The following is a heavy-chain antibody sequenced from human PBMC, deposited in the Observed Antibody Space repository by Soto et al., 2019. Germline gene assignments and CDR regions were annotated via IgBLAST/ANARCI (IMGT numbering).Heavy chain of an antibody. J-gene: IGHJ4*02. CDR1: GFTFSDYA. D-gene: IGHD2-8*01. CDR2: ISFGGGNT. Sequence: GGSLRLSCAVSGFTFSDYAMTWVRQAPGKGLEWVATISFGGGNTYYADSVEGRFTMSRDNAKNTVSLQMNSLRVDDTAVYYCARDTNGLSYWGQGTLVTVSS. CDR3: ARDTNGLSY. V-gene: IGHV3-23*01.